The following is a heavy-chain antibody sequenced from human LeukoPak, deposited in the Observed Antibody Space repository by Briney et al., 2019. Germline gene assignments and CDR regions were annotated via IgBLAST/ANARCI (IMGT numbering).Heavy chain of an antibody. CDR2: VSGSAGRA. CDR3: AKNRGHCVDGVCHNYYYMDV. CDR1: GFTFSSFA. Sequence: GGSLRLSCAASGFTFSSFAMTWVRQAPGKGLEWVSTVSGSAGRADYADSVKGRFTISRDNLKNTLYLQMNGLRAEDTAVYYCAKNRGHCVDGVCHNYYYMDVWGRGTTVTVSS. J-gene: IGHJ6*03. D-gene: IGHD2-8*02. V-gene: IGHV3-23*01.